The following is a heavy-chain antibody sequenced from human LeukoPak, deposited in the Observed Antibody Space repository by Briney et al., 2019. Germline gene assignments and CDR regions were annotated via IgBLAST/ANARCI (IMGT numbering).Heavy chain of an antibody. D-gene: IGHD2-15*01. J-gene: IGHJ6*02. Sequence: PGGSLRLSCAASGFTFSSYAMSWVRQAPGKGLEWVSAISGSGGSTYYAHSVKGRFTISRDNSKNTLYLQMNSLRAEDTAVYHCAKRFPGGPKSYYYGMDVWGQGTTVTVSS. CDR2: ISGSGGST. V-gene: IGHV3-23*01. CDR3: AKRFPGGPKSYYYGMDV. CDR1: GFTFSSYA.